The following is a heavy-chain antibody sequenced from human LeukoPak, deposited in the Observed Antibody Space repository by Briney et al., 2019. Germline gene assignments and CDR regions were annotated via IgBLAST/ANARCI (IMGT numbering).Heavy chain of an antibody. CDR1: GYSISSGYY. D-gene: IGHD2-2*01. J-gene: IGHJ6*03. Sequence: SETLSLTCTVSGYSISSGYYWGWIRQPPGKGLEWIGSIYHSGSTYYNPSLKSRVTISVDTSKNQFSLKLSSVTAADTAVYYCAREGCSSTSCPTYYYYYMDVWGQGTLVTVSS. CDR3: AREGCSSTSCPTYYYYYMDV. CDR2: IYHSGST. V-gene: IGHV4-38-2*02.